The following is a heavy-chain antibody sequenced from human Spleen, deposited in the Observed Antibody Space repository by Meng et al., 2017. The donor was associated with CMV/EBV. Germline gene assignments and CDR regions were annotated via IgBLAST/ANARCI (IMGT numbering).Heavy chain of an antibody. CDR2: IYYSGRT. J-gene: IGHJ4*02. Sequence: SETLSLTCTVSGGSISSGDYYWSWIRQPPGKGLEWIGSIYYSGRTYYNPSLKSRVTISVDTSKNQFSLKLTSVTAADTAVYYCARNGYTYDYWYFFDYWGQGTLVTVSS. CDR3: ARNGYTYDYWYFFDY. CDR1: GGSISSGDYY. D-gene: IGHD5-18*01. V-gene: IGHV4-39*07.